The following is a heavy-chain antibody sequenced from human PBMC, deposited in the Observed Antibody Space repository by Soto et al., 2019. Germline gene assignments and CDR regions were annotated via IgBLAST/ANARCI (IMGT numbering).Heavy chain of an antibody. V-gene: IGHV3-49*03. D-gene: IGHD2-2*02. CDR3: TRDPVRLGYCSSTSCYTDRVDY. J-gene: IGHJ4*02. Sequence: LRLSCTASGFTFGDYAMSWFRQAPGKGLEWVGFIRSKAYGGTTEYAASVKGRFTISRDDSKSIAYLQMNSLKTEDTAVYYCTRDPVRLGYCSSTSCYTDRVDYWGQGTLVTVSS. CDR2: IRSKAYGGTT. CDR1: GFTFGDYA.